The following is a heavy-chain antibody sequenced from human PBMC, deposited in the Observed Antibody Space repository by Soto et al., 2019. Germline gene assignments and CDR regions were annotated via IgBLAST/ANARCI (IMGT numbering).Heavy chain of an antibody. CDR1: GGSISSSSYY. V-gene: IGHV4-39*01. CDR3: ARQARAGVRDSDYGGNSVFDY. J-gene: IGHJ4*02. Sequence: SETLSLTCTVSGGSISSSSYYWGWIRQPPGKGLEWIGSIYYSGSTYYNPSLKSRVTISVDTSKNQFSLKLSSVTAADTAVYYCARQARAGVRDSDYGGNSVFDYWGQGTLVTVSS. D-gene: IGHD4-17*01. CDR2: IYYSGST.